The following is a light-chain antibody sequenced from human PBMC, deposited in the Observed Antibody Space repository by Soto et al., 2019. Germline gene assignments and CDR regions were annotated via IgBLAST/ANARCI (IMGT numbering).Light chain of an antibody. CDR1: ESITSY. CDR2: AAS. J-gene: IGKJ4*01. Sequence: DIQMTQSPLSLSASVGDRVTITCRASESITSYLNWYQQKPGKAPKLLIYAASSLHTGVPSRFSGSGFGTDFTLTISSLQPEDFATYICQEPYSSLTFGGGTKVEI. CDR3: QEPYSSLT. V-gene: IGKV1-39*01.